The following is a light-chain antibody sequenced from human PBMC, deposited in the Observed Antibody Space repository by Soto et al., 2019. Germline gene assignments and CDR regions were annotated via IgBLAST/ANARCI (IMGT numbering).Light chain of an antibody. V-gene: IGLV4-60*01. CDR3: ETWDSNTRV. J-gene: IGLJ2*01. CDR2: LEGSGSY. Sequence: QLVLTQSSSASASLGSSVKLTCTLSSGHSSYIIEWHQQKPGKAPRYLMKLEGSGSYNKGSGVPDRFSGSSSGADRYLTISNLQLEDEADYYCETWDSNTRVFGGGTKLTVL. CDR1: SGHSSYI.